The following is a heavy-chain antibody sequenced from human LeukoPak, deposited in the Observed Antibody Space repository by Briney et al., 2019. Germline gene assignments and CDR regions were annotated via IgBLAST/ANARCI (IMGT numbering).Heavy chain of an antibody. D-gene: IGHD2-2*01. V-gene: IGHV4-31*03. Sequence: SETLSLTCTVSGGSISSGGYHWSWIRQHPGKGLEWIGYIYYSGSTYYNPSLKSRVTISVDTSKNQFSLKLSSVTAADTAVYYCARVGCSSTSCPDYNWFDPWGQGTLVTVSS. CDR1: GGSISSGGYH. CDR3: ARVGCSSTSCPDYNWFDP. J-gene: IGHJ5*02. CDR2: IYYSGST.